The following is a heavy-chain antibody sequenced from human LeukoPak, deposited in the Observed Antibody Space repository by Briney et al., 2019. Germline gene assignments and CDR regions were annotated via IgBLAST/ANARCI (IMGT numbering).Heavy chain of an antibody. J-gene: IGHJ4*02. CDR1: GFTFSSYG. CDR2: ISSSSGII. V-gene: IGHV3-48*04. D-gene: IGHD3-16*01. CDR3: ARGGTTITTDY. Sequence: GGSLRLSCAASGFTFSSYGMNWVRQAPGKGLEWVSYISSSSGIIYYADSVKGRFTISRDNAKNSLYLQMNSLRAEDTAVYYCARGGTTITTDYWGPGTLVTVSS.